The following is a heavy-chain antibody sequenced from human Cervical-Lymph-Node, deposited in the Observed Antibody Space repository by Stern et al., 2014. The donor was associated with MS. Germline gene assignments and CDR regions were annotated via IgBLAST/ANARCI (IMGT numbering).Heavy chain of an antibody. CDR1: GYAFTGYY. J-gene: IGHJ4*02. D-gene: IGHD1-26*01. CDR2: INPHTGDT. CDR3: ASGAQLGATDFDY. V-gene: IGHV1-2*02. Sequence: VQLVQSGTEVKKPGASVKVSCKASGYAFTGYYKHWLRKAPGQGLEWLGYINPHTGDTKYAQKLQGRLTVTRDTSTSTAYMDLRRLRVDDTAVYFCASGAQLGATDFDYWGQGTLVTVSS.